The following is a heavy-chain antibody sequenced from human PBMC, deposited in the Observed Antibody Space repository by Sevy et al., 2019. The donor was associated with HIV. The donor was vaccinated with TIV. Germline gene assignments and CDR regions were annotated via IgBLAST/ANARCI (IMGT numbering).Heavy chain of an antibody. Sequence: GGSLRLSCAASGFSFSSYGMSWVRQTPGQGLEWVSAISGSGGSTYYADSVKGRFTISRDNSKNTLYLQVISRRAEDTAVYYCAKGGFTMVRGVFDYWGQGTLVTVSS. D-gene: IGHD3-10*01. V-gene: IGHV3-23*01. CDR3: AKGGFTMVRGVFDY. CDR1: GFSFSSYG. J-gene: IGHJ4*02. CDR2: ISGSGGST.